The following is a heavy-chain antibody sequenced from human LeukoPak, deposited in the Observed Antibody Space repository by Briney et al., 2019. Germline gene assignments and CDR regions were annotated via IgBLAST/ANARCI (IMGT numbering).Heavy chain of an antibody. Sequence: GGSLRLSCAASGFTFSSYSMNWDRQARGRGLEWVSSISSSSSYIYYADSVKGRFTISRDNDKNSLYLQMNSLRAEDTAVYYCASNLAAAAFDHWGQGTLVTVSS. CDR2: ISSSSSYI. V-gene: IGHV3-21*04. CDR3: ASNLAAAAFDH. J-gene: IGHJ5*02. CDR1: GFTFSSYS. D-gene: IGHD6-25*01.